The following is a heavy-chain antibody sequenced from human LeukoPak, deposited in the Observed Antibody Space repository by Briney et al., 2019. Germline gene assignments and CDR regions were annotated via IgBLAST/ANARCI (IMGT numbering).Heavy chain of an antibody. CDR1: GFTFSSYA. D-gene: IGHD5-12*01. CDR3: ARDVEEVAPCFAD. V-gene: IGHV3-30-3*01. CDR2: ISYDGSNK. Sequence: GGSLSLSCAASGFTFSSYAMPWVRGPQGKGLGWVAVISYDGSNKYYAESVKGRFTISTENTKNMMYIQMNRVRAAGTAVDYFARDVEEVAPCFADWGQRTLVTVSS. J-gene: IGHJ4*02.